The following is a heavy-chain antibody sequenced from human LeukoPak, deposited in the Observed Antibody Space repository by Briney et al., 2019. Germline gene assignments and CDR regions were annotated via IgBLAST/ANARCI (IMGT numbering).Heavy chain of an antibody. CDR1: GGSISSYY. D-gene: IGHD6-19*01. CDR2: IYYSGST. J-gene: IGHJ4*02. Sequence: SETLSLTCTVSGGSISSYYWSWIRQPPGKGLEWIGYIYYSGSTNYNPSLKSRATMSVDTSKNQFSLKLSSVTAADTAVYYCARYFKGGWYYFDYWGQGTLVTVSS. CDR3: ARYFKGGWYYFDY. V-gene: IGHV4-59*12.